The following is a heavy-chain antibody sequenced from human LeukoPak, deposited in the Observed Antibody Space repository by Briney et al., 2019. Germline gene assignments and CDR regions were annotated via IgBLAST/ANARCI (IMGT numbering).Heavy chain of an antibody. J-gene: IGHJ4*02. CDR1: GFTFSSYG. V-gene: IGHV3-30*03. D-gene: IGHD1-26*01. CDR2: ISYDGSNK. Sequence: PGGSLRLSCAASGFTFSSYGMHWVRQAPGKGLEWVAVISYDGSNKYYADSVKGRFTISRDNAKNSLYLQMNSLRAEDTAVYYCARDGRFIVGATDYWGQGTLVTVSS. CDR3: ARDGRFIVGATDY.